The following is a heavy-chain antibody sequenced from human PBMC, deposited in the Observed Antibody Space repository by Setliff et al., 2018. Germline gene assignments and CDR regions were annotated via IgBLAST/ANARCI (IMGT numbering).Heavy chain of an antibody. CDR2: INHSGST. CDR3: ARGRNVAARLLDS. CDR1: GGSFSDYY. D-gene: IGHD6-6*01. Sequence: PSETLSLTCAAYGGSFSDYYWTWIRQPPGKGLEWIGEINHSGSTNFNPSLKSRVTISVDTSKNQFSLKLTSVTAADTAMCYCARGRNVAARLLDSWGQGTLVTVSS. J-gene: IGHJ4*02. V-gene: IGHV4-34*01.